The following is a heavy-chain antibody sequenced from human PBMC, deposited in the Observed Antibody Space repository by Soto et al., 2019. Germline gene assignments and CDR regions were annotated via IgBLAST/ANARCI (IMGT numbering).Heavy chain of an antibody. CDR2: ISHDGVTK. J-gene: IGHJ5*02. CDR1: GSTFPNYP. V-gene: IGHV3-30-3*01. Sequence: VQLVESGGGVIHPGKSLRLSCTASGSTFPNYPMHWVRQAPDKGLEWVAVISHDGVTKNSADSVKGRFTISRDNSRNTLYLQMNSLRIEDTAMYYCVRGGYSSSWERLDPWGQGTLGTVSS. CDR3: VRGGYSSSWERLDP. D-gene: IGHD4-4*01.